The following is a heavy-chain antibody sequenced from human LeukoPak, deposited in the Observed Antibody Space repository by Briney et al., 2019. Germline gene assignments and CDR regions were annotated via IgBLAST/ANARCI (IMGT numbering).Heavy chain of an antibody. D-gene: IGHD6-19*01. Sequence: GGSLRLSCAASGFTFSSYAMSWVRQAPGKGLEWVSAISGSGGSTYYADSVKGRFTISRDNAKNSVYLQMNSLRAEDTAVYYCARAYSSGWYFDYWGQGTLVTVSS. CDR3: ARAYSSGWYFDY. CDR1: GFTFSSYA. CDR2: ISGSGGST. V-gene: IGHV3-23*01. J-gene: IGHJ4*02.